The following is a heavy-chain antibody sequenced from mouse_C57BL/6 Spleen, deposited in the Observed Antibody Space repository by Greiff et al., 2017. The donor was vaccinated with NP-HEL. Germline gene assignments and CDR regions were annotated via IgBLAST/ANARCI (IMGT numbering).Heavy chain of an antibody. J-gene: IGHJ1*03. D-gene: IGHD1-1*01. CDR2: ISYSGST. Sequence: DVKLQESGPGMVKPSQSLSLTCTVTGYSITSGYDWHWIRHFPGNKLEWMGYISYSGSTNYNPSLKSRISITHDTSKNHFFLKLNSVTTEDTATYYCARRVLYYGSSYGYFDVWGTGTTVTVSS. V-gene: IGHV3-1*01. CDR1: GYSITSGYD. CDR3: ARRVLYYGSSYGYFDV.